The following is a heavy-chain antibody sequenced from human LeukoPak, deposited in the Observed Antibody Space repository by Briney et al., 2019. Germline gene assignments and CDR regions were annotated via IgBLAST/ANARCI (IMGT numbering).Heavy chain of an antibody. D-gene: IGHD2-21*01. J-gene: IGHJ4*02. CDR2: SSSSSTSI. CDR1: GFLFSDFIDHT. CDR3: AREFSVVGNFDY. V-gene: IGHV3-21*01. Sequence: PGGSLRLSCADSGFLFSDFIDHTMVWVRQAPGKGLEWVSYSSSSSTSISYADSVRGRFSISRDNAQRSLYLHMNSLRDEDTAVYYCAREFSVVGNFDYWGQGTLVIVSS.